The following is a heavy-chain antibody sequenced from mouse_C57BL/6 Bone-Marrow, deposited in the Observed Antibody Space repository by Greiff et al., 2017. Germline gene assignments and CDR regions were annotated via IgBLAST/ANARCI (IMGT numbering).Heavy chain of an antibody. CDR2: IYPRSGYT. J-gene: IGHJ2*01. CDR3: ASNSLGFDY. D-gene: IGHD3-1*01. V-gene: IGHV1-81*01. Sequence: QVQLQQSGAELARPGASVKLSCKASGYTFTSYGISWVKQRTGQGLEWIGEIYPRSGYTYSNEKFKGKATLTADKSSSPASMELRSLTSEDSAVDFCASNSLGFDYWGQGTTLTVSS. CDR1: GYTFTSYG.